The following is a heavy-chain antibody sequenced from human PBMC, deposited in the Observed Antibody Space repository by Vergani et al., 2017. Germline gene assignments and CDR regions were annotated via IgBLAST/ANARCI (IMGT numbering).Heavy chain of an antibody. J-gene: IGHJ6*02. CDR1: RSTFKTYG. Sequence: EVQLLESGGGLVQPGGSLRLSCVASRSTFKTYGMHWVRQAPGKGLEWVAFIGSSGPYINYADSVKGRFIISRDNTNNSLFLQLRSLRAEDAAVYYCARDCTSGGCPDNYGMDVWGQGATVTVSS. V-gene: IGHV3-21*06. CDR3: ARDCTSGGCPDNYGMDV. D-gene: IGHD2-8*01. CDR2: IGSSGPYI.